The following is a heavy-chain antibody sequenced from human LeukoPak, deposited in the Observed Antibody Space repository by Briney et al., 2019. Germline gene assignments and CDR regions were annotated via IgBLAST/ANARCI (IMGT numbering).Heavy chain of an antibody. Sequence: GRSLRLSCAASGFTFSTYALHWIRQAPGKGLEWVAAITSDGSKKYYADSVKGRLTISRDNSKNTMYLQMNSLRADDTAVYFCARTSLHYFGSGSYSLDVFDIWGQGTMVTVSS. CDR2: ITSDGSKK. CDR3: ARTSLHYFGSGSYSLDVFDI. D-gene: IGHD3-10*01. V-gene: IGHV3-30-3*01. J-gene: IGHJ3*02. CDR1: GFTFSTYA.